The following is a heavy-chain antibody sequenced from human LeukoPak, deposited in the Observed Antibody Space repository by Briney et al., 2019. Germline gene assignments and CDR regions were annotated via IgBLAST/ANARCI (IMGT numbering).Heavy chain of an antibody. Sequence: GGSLRLSCAASGFTFSRYSMNWVRQAPGKGLEYVSAISSNGGSTYYANSVKGRFTISRDNSKNTLYLQMGSLRAEDMAVYYCARGCSSTSCLLVYYYMDVWGKGTTVTVSS. CDR3: ARGCSSTSCLLVYYYMDV. CDR2: ISSNGGST. D-gene: IGHD2-2*01. CDR1: GFTFSRYS. J-gene: IGHJ6*03. V-gene: IGHV3-64*01.